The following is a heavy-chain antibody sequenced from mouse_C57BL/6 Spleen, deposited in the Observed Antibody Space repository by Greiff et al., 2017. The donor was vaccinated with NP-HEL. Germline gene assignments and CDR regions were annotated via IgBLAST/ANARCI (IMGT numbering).Heavy chain of an antibody. Sequence: VQLQQSGPELVKPGASVKISCKASGYTFTDYYMNWVKQSPGKSLEWIGDINPNNGGPSYNQKFKGKATLTVDKSSSTAYIELRSLTSEDSAVYYCARFEFITTVVSYFDVWGTGTTVTVSS. D-gene: IGHD1-1*01. CDR2: INPNNGGP. CDR1: GYTFTDYY. CDR3: ARFEFITTVVSYFDV. J-gene: IGHJ1*03. V-gene: IGHV1-26*01.